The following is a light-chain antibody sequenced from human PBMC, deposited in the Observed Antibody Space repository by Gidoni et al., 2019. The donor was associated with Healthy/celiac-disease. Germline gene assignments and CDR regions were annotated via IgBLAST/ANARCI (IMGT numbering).Light chain of an antibody. CDR3: QQYYSTPPT. CDR2: CAS. Sequence: DIVMTQSPASLAVSLGERATINCKSSQSVLYSSNNKNYLAWYQQKPGQPPKLLIYCASTRESGVPDRFSGSGSGTDFTLTISSLQAEDVAVYYCQQYYSTPPTFGPGTKVDIK. J-gene: IGKJ3*01. CDR1: QSVLYSSNNKNY. V-gene: IGKV4-1*01.